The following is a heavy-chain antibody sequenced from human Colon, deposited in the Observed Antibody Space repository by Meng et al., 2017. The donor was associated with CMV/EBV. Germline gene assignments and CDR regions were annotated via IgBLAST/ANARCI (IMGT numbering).Heavy chain of an antibody. CDR1: GFTFSDYY. V-gene: IGHV3-11*01. CDR2: ISSRGSTI. J-gene: IGHJ4*02. D-gene: IGHD7-27*01. Sequence: LACAASGFTFSDYYMSWIRQAPGKGLEWVSYISSRGSTIYYADSVKGRFTISRDNAKNSLYLQMNSLRVEDSAVYYCATNWGPIDYWGQGTLVTVSS. CDR3: ATNWGPIDY.